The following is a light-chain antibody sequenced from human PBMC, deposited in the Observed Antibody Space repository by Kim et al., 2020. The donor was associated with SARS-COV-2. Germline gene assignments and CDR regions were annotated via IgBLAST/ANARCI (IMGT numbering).Light chain of an antibody. CDR1: SSDIGSNT. Sequence: ELTQPPSASGTPGQRVTISCSGSSSDIGSNTVNWYLQRPGTAPKLLIYGNDQRPSAVPDRFSGSKSGTSASLAISGLQSEDEADYYCVAWDDTLNGPVFGGGTQLTVL. CDR2: GND. CDR3: VAWDDTLNGPV. V-gene: IGLV1-44*01. J-gene: IGLJ3*02.